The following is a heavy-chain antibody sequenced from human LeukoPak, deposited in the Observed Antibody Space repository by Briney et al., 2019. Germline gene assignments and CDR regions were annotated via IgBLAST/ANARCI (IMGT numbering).Heavy chain of an antibody. Sequence: PSETLSLTCAVYGVSFSGYYWSWIRQPPGKGLEWIGEINQSGSTNHNSSLKSRVTISVDTSKNQFSLKLNSVTAADTAVYYCARGHTRITMIRGSKSAYYFDYWGQGTLVTVSS. J-gene: IGHJ4*02. CDR3: ARGHTRITMIRGSKSAYYFDY. CDR1: GVSFSGYY. V-gene: IGHV4-34*01. D-gene: IGHD3-10*01. CDR2: INQSGST.